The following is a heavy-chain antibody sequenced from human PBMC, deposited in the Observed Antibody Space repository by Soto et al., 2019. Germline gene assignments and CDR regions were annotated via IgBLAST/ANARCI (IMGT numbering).Heavy chain of an antibody. CDR2: IIPIFGTA. CDR1: GGTFSSYA. CDR3: ARLTGSGSYYTSPYYYYYGMDV. Sequence: QVQLVQSGAEVKKPGSSVKVSCKASGGTFSSYAISWVRQAPGQGLEWMGGIIPIFGTANYSQKFQGRVTITAEKSKSTAYMELISGRSEDTAVYYCARLTGSGSYYTSPYYYYYGMDVWCQGPTVTVSS. D-gene: IGHD3-10*01. J-gene: IGHJ6*02. V-gene: IGHV1-69*06.